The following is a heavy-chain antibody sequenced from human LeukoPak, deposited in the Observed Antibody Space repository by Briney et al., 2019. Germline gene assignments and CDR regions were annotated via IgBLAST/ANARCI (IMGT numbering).Heavy chain of an antibody. D-gene: IGHD6-13*01. CDR1: GFSLSTSGRC. V-gene: IGHV2-70*11. CDR3: ALIQAAAGLVKCFDI. CDR2: IDWDDDK. J-gene: IGHJ3*02. Sequence: SGPTLVNPTQTLTLTCTFSGFSLSTSGRCVSWILQPPGKALEWLARIDWDDDKYYSTSLKTRLTISKDTSKNQVVLTMTNMDPVDTATYYCALIQAAAGLVKCFDIWGQGTMVTVSS.